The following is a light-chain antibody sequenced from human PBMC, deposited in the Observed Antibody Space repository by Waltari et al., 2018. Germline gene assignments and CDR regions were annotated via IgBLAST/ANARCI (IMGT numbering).Light chain of an antibody. V-gene: IGKV3-15*01. CDR2: GAY. CDR1: QTVGAS. Sequence: EILVKQSRATLSVSRGEDVILYCRASQTVGASLAWYQQKPGQTPRLLIFGAYSRATGVPARFSGSESGTDFTLSISSLQSEDFAVYYCQQYEDWPRHSFGGGTKVQIE. J-gene: IGKJ4*01. CDR3: QQYEDWPRHS.